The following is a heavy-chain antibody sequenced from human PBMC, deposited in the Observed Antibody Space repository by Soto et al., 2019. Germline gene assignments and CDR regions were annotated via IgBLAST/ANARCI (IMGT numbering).Heavy chain of an antibody. J-gene: IGHJ6*02. CDR1: GGTFSSYA. Sequence: ASVKVSCKASGGTFSSYAISWVRQAPGQVLEWMGGIIPIFGTGNYAQKFQGRVTITADKSTSTAYMELSSLRSEDTAVYYCARGLNIAARPVYYYYGMEVWGQGTTVTVSS. D-gene: IGHD6-6*01. CDR2: IIPIFGTG. CDR3: ARGLNIAARPVYYYYGMEV. V-gene: IGHV1-69*06.